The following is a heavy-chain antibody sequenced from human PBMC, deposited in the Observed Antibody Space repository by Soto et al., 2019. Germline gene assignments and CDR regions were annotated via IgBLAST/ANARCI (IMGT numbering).Heavy chain of an antibody. CDR2: IDWDDDK. J-gene: IGHJ6*02. CDR1: GFSLSTSGMC. Sequence: SGPKIGNPTQTLTLTCSVCGFSLSTSGMCVSWIRQPPGKALEWLALIDWDDDKYYSTSLKTRLTISKDTSKNQVVLTMTNMDPVDTATYYCARIIRLSSSYYYGMDVWGQGTTVTVSS. D-gene: IGHD6-13*01. CDR3: ARIIRLSSSYYYGMDV. V-gene: IGHV2-70*01.